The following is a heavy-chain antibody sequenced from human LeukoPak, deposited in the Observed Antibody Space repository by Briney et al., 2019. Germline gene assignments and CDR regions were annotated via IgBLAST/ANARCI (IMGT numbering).Heavy chain of an antibody. CDR1: GFTFDAFG. D-gene: IGHD7-27*01. CDR2: VRGDAGST. J-gene: IGHJ4*02. V-gene: IGHV3-20*04. Sequence: GGSLRLSCAASGFTFDAFGMTWVRQAPGKGLEWVSAVRGDAGSTGYADSVKGRFTISRDNAKNSLYLQMNSLRVEDTALYYCARVWAWGSGNYFDNWGQGTLVTVSS. CDR3: ARVWAWGSGNYFDN.